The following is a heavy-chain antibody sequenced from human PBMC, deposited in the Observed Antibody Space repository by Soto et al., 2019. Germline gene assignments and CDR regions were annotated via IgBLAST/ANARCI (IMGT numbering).Heavy chain of an antibody. CDR2: IYPGDSDT. D-gene: IGHD2-2*01. CDR1: GYSFTSYW. CDR3: ARVISSRDEYFDY. V-gene: IGHV5-51*01. Sequence: GESLKISCKGSGYSFTSYWIGWVRQMPGKGLEWMGIIYPGDSDTRYSPSFQGQVTISADKSISTAYLQWSSLKASDTAVYYCARVISSRDEYFDYWGQGTVVTVSS. J-gene: IGHJ4*02.